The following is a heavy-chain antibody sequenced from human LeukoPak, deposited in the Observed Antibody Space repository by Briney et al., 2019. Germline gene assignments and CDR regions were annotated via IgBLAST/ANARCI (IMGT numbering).Heavy chain of an antibody. J-gene: IGHJ4*02. Sequence: ASVKVSCKVSGYTLTELSMHWVRQAPGKGLEWMGGFDPEDGETIYAQKFQGRVTMTEDTSTDTAYMELSSLRSEDTAVYYCATARVFHGSGIYLWDYWGQGTLVTVPS. V-gene: IGHV1-24*01. CDR2: FDPEDGET. CDR3: ATARVFHGSGIYLWDY. CDR1: GYTLTELS. D-gene: IGHD3-10*01.